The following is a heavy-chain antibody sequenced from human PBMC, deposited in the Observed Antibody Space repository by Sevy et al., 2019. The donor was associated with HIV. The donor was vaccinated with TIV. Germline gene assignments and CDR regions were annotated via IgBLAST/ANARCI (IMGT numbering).Heavy chain of an antibody. V-gene: IGHV4-61*08. Sequence: SETLSLTCTVSGVSLISGEYFWTWIRQPPGKGLEWIGSIYFRGYTNYSPSLKSRVTVSIATSKNQFFLRLSSVAAADTAVYYCATGQYYDIVTGLFAVDVWGQGTTVTVSS. CDR3: ATGQYYDIVTGLFAVDV. J-gene: IGHJ6*02. CDR2: IYFRGYT. D-gene: IGHD3-9*01. CDR1: GVSLISGEYF.